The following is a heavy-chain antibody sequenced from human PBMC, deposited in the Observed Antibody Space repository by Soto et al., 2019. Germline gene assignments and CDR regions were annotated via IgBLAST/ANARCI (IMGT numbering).Heavy chain of an antibody. V-gene: IGHV3-74*01. Sequence: GGSLRLSCAASGFTFSSYWMHWVRQAPGKGLVWVSRINSDGSSTSYAESVKGRFAISRDNAKNTLYLQMNSLRAEDTAVYYCARTSTSGTRFDYWGQGSLVTVSS. CDR3: ARTSTSGTRFDY. CDR1: GFTFSSYW. J-gene: IGHJ4*02. CDR2: INSDGSST. D-gene: IGHD1-1*01.